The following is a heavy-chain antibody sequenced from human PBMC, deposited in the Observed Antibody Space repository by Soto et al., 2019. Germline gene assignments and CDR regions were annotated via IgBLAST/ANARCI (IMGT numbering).Heavy chain of an antibody. CDR3: TTPVPVDV. CDR1: GFTFSNAW. D-gene: IGHD2-2*01. Sequence: EVQLVESGGGLVKPGGSLRLSCAASGFTFSNAWMNWVRQAPGKGLEWVGRIKSKTDGGTTDYAAPVKGRFTISRDDSXXXXXXXXXSXXXXXXXXXYCTTPVPVDVWGQGTTVTVSS. V-gene: IGHV3-15*07. CDR2: IKSKTDGGTT. J-gene: IGHJ6*02.